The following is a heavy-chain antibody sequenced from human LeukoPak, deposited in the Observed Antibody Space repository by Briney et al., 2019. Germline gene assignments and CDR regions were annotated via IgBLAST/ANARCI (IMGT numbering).Heavy chain of an antibody. CDR1: GGSISSGGYY. J-gene: IGHJ4*02. CDR3: ARTMRGITIFGVVTPPGFDY. V-gene: IGHV4-30-2*01. CDR2: IYHSGST. Sequence: SQTLSLTCTVSGGSISSGGYYWSWIRQPPGKGLEWIGYIYHSGSTYYNPSLKSRVTISVDRSKNQFSLKLSSVTAADTAVYYCARTMRGITIFGVVTPPGFDYWGQGTLVTVSS. D-gene: IGHD3-3*01.